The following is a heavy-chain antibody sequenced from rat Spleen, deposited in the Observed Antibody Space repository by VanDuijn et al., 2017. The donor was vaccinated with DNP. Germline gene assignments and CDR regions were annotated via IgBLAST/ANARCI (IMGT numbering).Heavy chain of an antibody. CDR1: GFTFNDYY. V-gene: IGHV5-7*01. J-gene: IGHJ2*01. Sequence: EVQLVESGGGLVQPGRSMKVSCAASGFTFNDYYMAWVRQAPAKGLEWVATISYNGGTPYYRDSVKGRFTISRDNAQSTLYLQMDSLRSEDTATYFCVKDLRGGSAFDYWGPGVMVTVSS. CDR2: ISYNGGTP. D-gene: IGHD1-11*01. CDR3: VKDLRGGSAFDY.